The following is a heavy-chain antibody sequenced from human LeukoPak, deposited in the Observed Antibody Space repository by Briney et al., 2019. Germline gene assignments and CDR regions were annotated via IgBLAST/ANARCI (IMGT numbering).Heavy chain of an antibody. CDR2: VHLDGRT. Sequence: PSETLSLTCGVSGGSVTSTNWWTWGRQPPGKGLEWIGEVHLDGRTNYNPSLKSRLTMSVDLSENHISLKLTSVTAADTAVYYCAREGGFYRPLDYSGQGTLVTVSS. CDR3: AREGGFYRPLDY. CDR1: GGSVTSTNW. D-gene: IGHD3-3*01. J-gene: IGHJ4*02. V-gene: IGHV4-4*02.